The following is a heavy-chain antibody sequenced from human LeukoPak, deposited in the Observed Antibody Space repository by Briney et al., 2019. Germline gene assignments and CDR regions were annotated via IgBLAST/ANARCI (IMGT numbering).Heavy chain of an antibody. CDR1: GFTFSSFW. CDR3: AKGDAGRIPSRDGYNWGFDY. J-gene: IGHJ4*02. D-gene: IGHD5-24*01. Sequence: PSGGSLRLSCAASGFTFSSFWMHWVRQAPGKGLVWVSRINSDGSSASYADSVKGRFTISRDNSKNTLYLQMNSLRAEDTAVYYRAKGDAGRIPSRDGYNWGFDYWGQGTLVTVSS. V-gene: IGHV3-74*01. CDR2: INSDGSSA.